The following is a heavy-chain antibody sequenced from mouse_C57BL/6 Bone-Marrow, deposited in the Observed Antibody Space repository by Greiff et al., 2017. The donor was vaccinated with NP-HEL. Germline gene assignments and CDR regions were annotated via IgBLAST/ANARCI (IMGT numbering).Heavy chain of an antibody. CDR3: ARFCRYWYFDV. CDR1: GFTFTSYW. Sequence: VLLQQPGADFVKPGASVKMSCTASGFTFTSYWMTWVKQSPGQGLEWIGDIYPGSGSTNYTEKFKSQATLTVDTSSSTAYLQLSSLTSEDSAVYSSARFCRYWYFDVWGTGTTVTVSS. J-gene: IGHJ1*03. CDR2: IYPGSGST. V-gene: IGHV1-55*01.